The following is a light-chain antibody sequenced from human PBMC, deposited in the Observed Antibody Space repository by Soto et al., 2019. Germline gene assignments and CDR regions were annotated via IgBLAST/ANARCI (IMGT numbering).Light chain of an antibody. J-gene: IGKJ1*01. V-gene: IGKV3-20*01. CDR2: GAS. Sequence: EIVLTQSPVTLSLTPLERATLSCIASQSVSSSYLAWYQQKPGQAPRLLIYGASSRATGIPDRFSGSGSGTDFTLTISRLEPEDFAVYYCQQYGSSPQTFGQGTKVDLK. CDR3: QQYGSSPQT. CDR1: QSVSSSY.